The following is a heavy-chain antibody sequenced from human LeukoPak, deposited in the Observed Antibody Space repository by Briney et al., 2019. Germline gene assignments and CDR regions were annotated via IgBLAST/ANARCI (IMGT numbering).Heavy chain of an antibody. V-gene: IGHV3-74*01. CDR1: GFTFSNYW. CDR2: IDGDGSST. Sequence: PGGSLRLSCAASGFTFSNYWMHWVRQAPGKGLVWVSRIDGDGSSTSYADSVKGRFTISRDNAKNTLYLQMTSLRAEDTAVYYCARTIVGAAFDSWGQGTLVTVSS. D-gene: IGHD1-26*01. J-gene: IGHJ4*02. CDR3: ARTIVGAAFDS.